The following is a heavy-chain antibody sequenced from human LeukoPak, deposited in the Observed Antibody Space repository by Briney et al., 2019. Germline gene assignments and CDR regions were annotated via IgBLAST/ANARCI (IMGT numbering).Heavy chain of an antibody. J-gene: IGHJ5*02. CDR1: GYTFTSYD. CDR2: MNPNSGNT. V-gene: IGHV1-8*01. CDR3: GRGYSSSWYMANWFDP. Sequence: VASVKVSCKASGYTFTSYDINWVRQAPGQGLEWMAWMNPNSGNTGYAQKFQGRVTMTRNTSISTAYMELSSLRSEDTAVYYCGRGYSSSWYMANWFDPWGQGTLVTVSS. D-gene: IGHD6-13*01.